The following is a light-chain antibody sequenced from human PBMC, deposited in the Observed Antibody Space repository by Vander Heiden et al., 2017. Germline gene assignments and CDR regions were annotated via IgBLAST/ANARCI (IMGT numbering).Light chain of an antibody. CDR1: GSNIGSNY. CDR2: GND. V-gene: IGLV1-47*02. J-gene: IGLJ1*01. CDR3: AAWDDSLSGFYV. Sequence: QSVVTQPPSASGTPAQRVTISCSGTGSNIGSNYVYWYQQLPGAAPKLLVYGNDQRPSGVPDRFSGSKPGTSASLASSGLRSEDEADYYCAAWDDSLSGFYVFGTGTKVTVL.